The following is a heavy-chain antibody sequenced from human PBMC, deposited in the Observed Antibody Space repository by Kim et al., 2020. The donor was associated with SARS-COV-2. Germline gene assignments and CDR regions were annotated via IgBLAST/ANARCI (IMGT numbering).Heavy chain of an antibody. CDR3: ARGTSGWFGGWFDP. D-gene: IGHD6-19*01. V-gene: IGHV3-23*01. CDR1: GFTFSDFA. CDR2: ISGSGGNT. Sequence: GGSLRLSCAASGFTFSDFAMTWVRQAPGKGLEWVSGISGSGGNTYYADSMKGRFTISRNNFKDTVYLQIKRLRLEDTAVYYCARGTSGWFGGWFDPWGQGTVVTVSS. J-gene: IGHJ5*02.